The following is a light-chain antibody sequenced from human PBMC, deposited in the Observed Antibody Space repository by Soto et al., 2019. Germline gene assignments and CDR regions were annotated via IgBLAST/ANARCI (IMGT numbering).Light chain of an antibody. CDR3: QQYNNWPET. CDR1: QSVSSN. Sequence: EIVMTQSPATLSVSPGERATLSCRASQSVSSNLAWYQQKVGQAPRVLIYDASTRATGIPGRFSGSGSGTDFTLTISSLQSEDFAFYYCQQYNNWPETFGQGTKVEIK. V-gene: IGKV3-15*01. CDR2: DAS. J-gene: IGKJ1*01.